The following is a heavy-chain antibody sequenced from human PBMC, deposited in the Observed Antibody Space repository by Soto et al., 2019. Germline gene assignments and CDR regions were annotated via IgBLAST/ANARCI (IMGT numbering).Heavy chain of an antibody. CDR2: IIPVYGTT. V-gene: IGHV1-69*06. Sequence: QEKLVQSGAEVKKPGSSVKISCKASGGLCSRYAISWVRQAPGQGLEWMGGIIPVYGTTNYAQKFQNRVTITADKSTNKAYLEVSRPKAEATANCSCALGRGPCVWVMEVWGQGTLVTVSS. CDR1: GGLCSRYA. J-gene: IGHJ4*02. CDR3: ALGRGPCVWVMEV. D-gene: IGHD3-16*01.